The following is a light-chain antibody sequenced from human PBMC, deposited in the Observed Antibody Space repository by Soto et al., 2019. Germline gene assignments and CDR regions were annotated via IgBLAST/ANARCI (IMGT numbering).Light chain of an antibody. CDR2: GAS. V-gene: IGKV3-20*01. CDR3: QQYGSSPWT. Sequence: EIVLTQSPGTLYLSPGERATLSCRASQSVSSSYLAWYQQKPGQAPRLLIYGASSRATGIPDRFSGSGSGTDFTLTISRLEPEDFAVYYCQQYGSSPWTFGQGTKVEF. CDR1: QSVSSSY. J-gene: IGKJ1*01.